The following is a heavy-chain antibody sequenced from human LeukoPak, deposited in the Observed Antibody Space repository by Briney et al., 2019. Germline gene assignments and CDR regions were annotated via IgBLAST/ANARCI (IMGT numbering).Heavy chain of an antibody. D-gene: IGHD6-25*01. CDR3: ARDPAFTSSLDY. Sequence: GGSLRLSCAASGFTISSYAMHWVRQAPGKGLEWVAVISYDGSNKYYADSVKGRFTISRGNSKNTLYLQMNSLRAEDTAVYYCARDPAFTSSLDYWGQGTLVTVSS. CDR1: GFTISSYA. V-gene: IGHV3-30-3*01. J-gene: IGHJ4*02. CDR2: ISYDGSNK.